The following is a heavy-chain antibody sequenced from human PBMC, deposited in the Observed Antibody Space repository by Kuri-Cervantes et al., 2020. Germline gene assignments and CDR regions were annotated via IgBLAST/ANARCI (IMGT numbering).Heavy chain of an antibody. CDR1: GGSITNFY. CDR3: ASRGACSGGSCNSGAY. Sequence: SETLSLTCTVSGGSITNFYWSWIRQPPGRGLEWIGYIYYSGSAHYNPSLKSRVTISLDKSQNLFSLEVTSVTAADTAVYYCASRGACSGGSCNSGAYWGRGTLVTVSS. V-gene: IGHV4-59*12. CDR2: IYYSGSA. D-gene: IGHD2-15*01. J-gene: IGHJ4*02.